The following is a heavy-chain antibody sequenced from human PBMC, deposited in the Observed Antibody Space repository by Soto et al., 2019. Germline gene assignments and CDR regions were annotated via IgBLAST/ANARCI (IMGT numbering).Heavy chain of an antibody. D-gene: IGHD4-17*01. V-gene: IGHV1-69*12. CDR2: IIPIFGTA. J-gene: IGHJ4*02. CDR3: VNNHDYGAYYSNFDY. CDR1: GGTFSSYA. Sequence: QVQLVQSGAEVKKPGCSVKVSCKASGGTFSSYAISWVRQAPGQGLEWIGGIIPIFGTANYAQKLQGRVTITADESTSTAYMELSSLRSEDTAVYYCVNNHDYGAYYSNFDYWGQGTLVTVSS.